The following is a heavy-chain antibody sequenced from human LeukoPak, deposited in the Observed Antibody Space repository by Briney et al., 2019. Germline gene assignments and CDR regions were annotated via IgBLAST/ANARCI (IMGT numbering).Heavy chain of an antibody. V-gene: IGHV3-30*04. J-gene: IGHJ4*02. Sequence: GGSLRLSCAASGFIFRSYAMNWVRQAPGKGLEWVAGTSFDGGKNFYVDSVKGRFTISRDNSNNTVYLQMNSLRPEDTAVYYCARALTMFRGVPNLDSWGQGTPVTVSS. CDR2: TSFDGGKN. CDR3: ARALTMFRGVPNLDS. D-gene: IGHD3-10*01. CDR1: GFIFRSYA.